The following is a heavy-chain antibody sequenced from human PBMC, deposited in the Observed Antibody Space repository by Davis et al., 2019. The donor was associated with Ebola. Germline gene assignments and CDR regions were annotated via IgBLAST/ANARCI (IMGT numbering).Heavy chain of an antibody. CDR2: INPNSGGT. V-gene: IGHV1-2*06. CDR3: AVTGQLVEFEEYYYYYYGMDV. Sequence: ASVKVSCKASGYTFTGYYMHWVRQAPGQGLEWMGRINPNSGGTNYAQKFQGRVTMTRDTSISTAYMELSRLRSDDTAVYYCAVTGQLVEFEEYYYYYYGMDVWGKGTTVTVSS. J-gene: IGHJ6*04. CDR1: GYTFTGYY. D-gene: IGHD6-6*01.